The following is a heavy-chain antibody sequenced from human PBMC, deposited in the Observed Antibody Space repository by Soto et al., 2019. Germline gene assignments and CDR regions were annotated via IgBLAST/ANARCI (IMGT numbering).Heavy chain of an antibody. CDR2: VYSSGIT. Sequence: QVQLQESGPGLVKPSETLSLTCTVSGDCINGHYWNWFRQPPGKRLEWIGYVYSSGITKYNPSLASRVAISQDSSNNQFSLRLSSVSASDTAVYFCASGARWLTDYWGQGALVTFSS. CDR3: ASGARWLTDY. D-gene: IGHD5-12*01. CDR1: GDCINGHY. J-gene: IGHJ4*02. V-gene: IGHV4-59*11.